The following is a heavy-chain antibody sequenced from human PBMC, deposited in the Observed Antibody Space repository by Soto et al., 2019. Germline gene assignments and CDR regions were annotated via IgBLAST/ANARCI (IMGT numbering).Heavy chain of an antibody. CDR3: ARDLGRYSSSWYGVDYYGMDV. CDR2: IYYSGST. CDR1: GGSISSGGYY. Sequence: QVQLQESGPGLVKPSQTLSLTCTVSGGSISSGGYYWSWIRQHPGKGLEWIGYIYYSGSTYYNPSPESRVTLSVDTSKNQFSLKLSSVTAADTAVYYCARDLGRYSSSWYGVDYYGMDVWGQGTTVTVSS. V-gene: IGHV4-31*03. D-gene: IGHD6-13*01. J-gene: IGHJ6*02.